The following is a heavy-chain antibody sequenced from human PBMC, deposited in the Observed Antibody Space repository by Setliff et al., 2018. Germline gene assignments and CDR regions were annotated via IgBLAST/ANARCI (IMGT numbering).Heavy chain of an antibody. D-gene: IGHD1-26*01. CDR3: ARVAGAKVNYMDV. J-gene: IGHJ6*03. CDR2: VYYSGIA. Sequence: PSETLSLTCTVSGGSISTYYWSWIRQPPGKGLEWIGYVYYSGIANYSPSLKSRLTISVDTSKNQFSLKLRSVTAADTAVYYCARVAGAKVNYMDVWGKGTTVTVSS. V-gene: IGHV4-59*01. CDR1: GGSISTYY.